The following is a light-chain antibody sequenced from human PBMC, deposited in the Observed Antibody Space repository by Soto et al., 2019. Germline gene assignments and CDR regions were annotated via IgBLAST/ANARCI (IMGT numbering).Light chain of an antibody. CDR2: GAS. J-gene: IGKJ5*01. CDR3: QQYGSSGT. CDR1: QSVSSN. Sequence: VMTQSPATLSVSPGERATLSCRASQSVSSNLAWYQQKPGQAPRLLIYGASNRATGIPDRFSGSGSGTDFTLTISRLEPEDFAVYYCQQYGSSGTFGQGTRLEI. V-gene: IGKV3-20*01.